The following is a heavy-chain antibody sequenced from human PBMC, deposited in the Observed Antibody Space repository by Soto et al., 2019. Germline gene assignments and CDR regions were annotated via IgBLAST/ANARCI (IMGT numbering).Heavy chain of an antibody. CDR1: GFTFSDYY. J-gene: IGHJ6*02. Sequence: GGSLRLSCAASGFTFSDYYMSWIRQAPGKGLEWVSYISSSSSYTNYADSVKGRFTISRDNAKNSLYLQMNSLRAEDTAVYYCARDGRIAAAGHRYYYYYGMDVWGQGTTVTVSS. CDR2: ISSSSSYT. CDR3: ARDGRIAAAGHRYYYYYGMDV. V-gene: IGHV3-11*06. D-gene: IGHD6-13*01.